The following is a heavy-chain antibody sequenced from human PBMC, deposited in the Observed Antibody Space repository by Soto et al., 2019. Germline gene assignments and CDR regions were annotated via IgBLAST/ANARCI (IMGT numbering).Heavy chain of an antibody. Sequence: EVQLVESGGTSIQPGGSLRLSCAASGVSVSSDYMSWVRQAPGKGLEWVSLIYSGGDTYYADSVKGRFTISRDISSNTIYLHMTSLRADDTAIYYCTRAGSDPGNFYISNYYAMEVWGRGTTVTVSS. CDR1: GVSVSSDY. V-gene: IGHV3-53*01. CDR2: IYSGGDT. J-gene: IGHJ6*02. D-gene: IGHD3-10*01. CDR3: TRAGSDPGNFYISNYYAMEV.